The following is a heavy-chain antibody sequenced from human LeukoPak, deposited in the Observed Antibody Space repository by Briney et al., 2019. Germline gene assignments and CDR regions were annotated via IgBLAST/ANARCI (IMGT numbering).Heavy chain of an antibody. CDR2: ISYDGSVK. CDR1: GFTFSSYW. Sequence: GGSLRLSCAASGFTFSSYWMSWVRQAPGKGLEWVAVISYDGSVKYYADSVKGRFTTSRDNSKNTLYLQMNSLRAEDTAIYYCAKVGCSGGNCYAAFDIWGQGTMVTVSS. V-gene: IGHV3-30*18. D-gene: IGHD2-15*01. CDR3: AKVGCSGGNCYAAFDI. J-gene: IGHJ3*02.